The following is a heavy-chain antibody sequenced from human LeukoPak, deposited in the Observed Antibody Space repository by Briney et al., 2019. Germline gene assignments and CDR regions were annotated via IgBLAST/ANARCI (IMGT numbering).Heavy chain of an antibody. J-gene: IGHJ6*02. Sequence: PEMSLRLSCAATGFIFSSYGMHWVRQAPGKGLEWVAVKSYGGTNKYYADSVKGRFTISRDNSKNTLYLEMHSLRGEDTAVYYCAKSTIAAVGKDYYYPMDAWGQGTTVTVS. CDR3: AKSTIAAVGKDYYYPMDA. CDR1: GFIFSSYG. V-gene: IGHV3-30*18. CDR2: KSYGGTNK. D-gene: IGHD6-13*01.